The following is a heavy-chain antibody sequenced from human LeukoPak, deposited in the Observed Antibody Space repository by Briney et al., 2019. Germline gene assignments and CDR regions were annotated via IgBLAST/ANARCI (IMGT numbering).Heavy chain of an antibody. CDR2: INHSGST. CDR3: ARRHQLLWYFQH. CDR1: GGSFSGYY. J-gene: IGHJ1*01. D-gene: IGHD2-2*01. Sequence: PSETLSLTCAVYGGSFSGYYWSWMRQPPGKGLEWIGEINHSGSTNYNPSLKSRVTISVDTSKNQFSLNLSSVTAADTAEYYCARRHQLLWYFQHWRQGTLVTVSS. V-gene: IGHV4-34*01.